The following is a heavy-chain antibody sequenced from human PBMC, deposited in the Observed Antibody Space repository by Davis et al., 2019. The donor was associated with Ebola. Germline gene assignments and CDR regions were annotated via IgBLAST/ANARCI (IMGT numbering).Heavy chain of an antibody. J-gene: IGHJ6*03. V-gene: IGHV1-18*01. D-gene: IGHD2-2*01. CDR1: GGTFSSYA. CDR3: ASLGYCSSTSCLVGASYYYYMDV. CDR2: INTYNGNT. Sequence: ASVKVSCKASGGTFSSYAISWVRQAPGQGLEWMGWINTYNGNTNYAQKFQGRVTMTTDTSTSTAYMELRSLRSEDTAVYYCASLGYCSSTSCLVGASYYYYMDVWGKGTTVTVSS.